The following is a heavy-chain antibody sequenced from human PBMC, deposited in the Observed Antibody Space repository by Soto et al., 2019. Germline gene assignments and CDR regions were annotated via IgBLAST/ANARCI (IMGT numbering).Heavy chain of an antibody. Sequence: GGSLRLSCAASGFTFSNYGMHWVRQTPVKGLEWVAIIWYDGSNKYYADSVKGRFTISRDNSKNTLYLQMNSLRAEDTAVFYCARIVLGGAPGYWGQGTLVTVSS. D-gene: IGHD1-26*01. V-gene: IGHV3-33*01. CDR2: IWYDGSNK. J-gene: IGHJ4*02. CDR1: GFTFSNYG. CDR3: ARIVLGGAPGY.